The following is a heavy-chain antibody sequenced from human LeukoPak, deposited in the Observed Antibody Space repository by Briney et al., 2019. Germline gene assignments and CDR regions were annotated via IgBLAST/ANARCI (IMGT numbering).Heavy chain of an antibody. Sequence: ASVKVSCKASGYTFIGYYMHWVRQAPGQGLEWMGRINPNSGGTNFAQKFQGRVTMTRDTSIATAYMELSRLSSDDTAVYYCAREYCTSTSRQFYYFDYWGQGTLVTVSS. J-gene: IGHJ4*02. D-gene: IGHD2-2*01. CDR3: AREYCTSTSRQFYYFDY. CDR2: INPNSGGT. CDR1: GYTFIGYY. V-gene: IGHV1-2*06.